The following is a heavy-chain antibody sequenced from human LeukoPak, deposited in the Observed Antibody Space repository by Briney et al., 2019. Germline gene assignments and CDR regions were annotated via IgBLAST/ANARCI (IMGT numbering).Heavy chain of an antibody. CDR1: GGSISNYY. Sequence: PSETLSLTCSVSGGSISNYYWSWIRQPPGKGLEWIGNLFYSGNSNHNPSLKSRVTMSVDTSKDQFSLKLSSMTAADTAVYYCARRKGTGWLDAFDIGGQGTMVTVSS. J-gene: IGHJ3*02. D-gene: IGHD6-19*01. CDR3: ARRKGTGWLDAFDI. CDR2: LFYSGNS. V-gene: IGHV4-59*08.